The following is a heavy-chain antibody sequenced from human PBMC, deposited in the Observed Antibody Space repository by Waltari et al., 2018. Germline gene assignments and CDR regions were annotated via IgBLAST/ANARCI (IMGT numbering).Heavy chain of an antibody. Sequence: QVQLVQSGAEVKKPGASVKVSCKASGYTFTGYYMHWVRQAPGQGLEWMGRINPNSGGTNYAQKFQGRVTMTRDTSISTAYMELSRLRSDDTAVYYCARRARGGGYGSWYFDLWGRGTLVTVSS. D-gene: IGHD3-22*01. CDR2: INPNSGGT. V-gene: IGHV1-2*06. CDR3: ARRARGGGYGSWYFDL. CDR1: GYTFTGYY. J-gene: IGHJ2*01.